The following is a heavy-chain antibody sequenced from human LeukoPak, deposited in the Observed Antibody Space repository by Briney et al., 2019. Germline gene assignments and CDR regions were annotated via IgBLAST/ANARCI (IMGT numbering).Heavy chain of an antibody. J-gene: IGHJ4*02. CDR3: ARHAIFGEAY. CDR2: IYYNGIT. CDR1: GDSITNHY. D-gene: IGHD3-3*01. Sequence: SETLSLTCIVSGDSITNHYWSLIRRPPGKGLEWIGYIYYNGITNYNPSLKSRVTISVDTSKNQFSLKLSSVTAADTAVYYCARHAIFGEAYWGQGTLVTVSS. V-gene: IGHV4-59*11.